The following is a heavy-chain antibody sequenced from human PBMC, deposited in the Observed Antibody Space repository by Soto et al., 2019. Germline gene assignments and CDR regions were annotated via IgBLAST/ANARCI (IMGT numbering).Heavy chain of an antibody. CDR3: TRDTVAGGLAPMDY. J-gene: IGHJ4*02. D-gene: IGHD2-2*01. Sequence: EVQLVESGGGLVKPGGSLRLSCAGSGFTFSTYTMNWVRQAPGKGLEWVSSISSSSDFIYYADSLMARFTISRDNAKNSLYLQMNSLRADDTALYYCTRDTVAGGLAPMDYWGQRTLVTVSS. CDR1: GFTFSTYT. V-gene: IGHV3-21*01. CDR2: ISSSSDFI.